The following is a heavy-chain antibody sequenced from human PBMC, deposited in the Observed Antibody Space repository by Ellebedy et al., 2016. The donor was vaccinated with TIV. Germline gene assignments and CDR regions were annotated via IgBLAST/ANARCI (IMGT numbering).Heavy chain of an antibody. V-gene: IGHV5-51*01. J-gene: IGHJ4*01. CDR2: IYPGDSDT. CDR3: ALNTGSSSTLSY. CDR1: GYSFTSNW. D-gene: IGHD2-2*01. Sequence: GESLKISCECSGYSFTSNWIGWVRQKPGRGLEWMGIIYPGDSDTRYSPCFQGQVTISGDKATSTAYVQWSSLKASDTTMYYCALNTGSSSTLSYWGHGTLVTVSS.